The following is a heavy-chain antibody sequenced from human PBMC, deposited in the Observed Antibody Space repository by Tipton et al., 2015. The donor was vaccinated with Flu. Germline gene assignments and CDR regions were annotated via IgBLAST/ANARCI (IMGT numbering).Heavy chain of an antibody. CDR3: ARAHIVGAASGLDY. D-gene: IGHD1-26*01. CDR2: IYYSGST. Sequence: TLSLTCTVSGGSISSSSYYWGWIRQPPGKGLEWIGSIYYSGSTYYNPSLKSRVTISVDTSKNQFSLKLSSVTAADTAVYYCARAHIVGAASGLDYWGQGTLVTVSS. V-gene: IGHV4-39*07. J-gene: IGHJ4*02. CDR1: GGSISSSSYY.